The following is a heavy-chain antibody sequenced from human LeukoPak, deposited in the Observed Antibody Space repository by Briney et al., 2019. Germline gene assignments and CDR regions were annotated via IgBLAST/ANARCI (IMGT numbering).Heavy chain of an antibody. D-gene: IGHD1-14*01. CDR1: GYTLTELS. V-gene: IGHV1-24*01. Sequence: ASVKVSCKVSGYTLTELSMHWVRQAPGKGLEWMGGFDPEDGETIYAQKFQGRVTMTEDTSTDTAYMELSSLRSEDTAVYYCVSPGLWPDEYFRHWGQGTLVTVSS. CDR2: FDPEDGET. CDR3: VSPGLWPDEYFRH. J-gene: IGHJ1*01.